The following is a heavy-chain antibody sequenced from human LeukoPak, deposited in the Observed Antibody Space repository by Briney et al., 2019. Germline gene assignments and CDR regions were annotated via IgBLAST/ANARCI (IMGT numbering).Heavy chain of an antibody. CDR1: GGSISSGTYY. Sequence: PSETLSLTCTVSGGSISSGTYYWGWIRQPPGKGLEWIGSIYYSGSTYYNPSLKSRVTISVDTSKNQFSLKLSSVTAADTAVYYCASLGYCSGGSCYSGGSESNWFDPWGQGTLVTVSS. V-gene: IGHV4-39*01. J-gene: IGHJ5*02. CDR3: ASLGYCSGGSCYSGGSESNWFDP. D-gene: IGHD2-15*01. CDR2: IYYSGST.